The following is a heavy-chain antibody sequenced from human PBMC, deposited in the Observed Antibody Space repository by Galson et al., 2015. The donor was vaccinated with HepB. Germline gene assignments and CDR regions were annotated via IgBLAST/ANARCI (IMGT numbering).Heavy chain of an antibody. D-gene: IGHD2-15*01. CDR2: VKQDGVER. Sequence: SLRLSCAASGFTFSNYWMNWVRQAPGKGLEWVADVKQDGVERYYVDSVRGRFTISRDNAKNSLYLQMNSLRAEDTAVHYCARGGAMGSFAYWGQGTLATVSS. J-gene: IGHJ4*02. V-gene: IGHV3-7*01. CDR3: ARGGAMGSFAY. CDR1: GFTFSNYW.